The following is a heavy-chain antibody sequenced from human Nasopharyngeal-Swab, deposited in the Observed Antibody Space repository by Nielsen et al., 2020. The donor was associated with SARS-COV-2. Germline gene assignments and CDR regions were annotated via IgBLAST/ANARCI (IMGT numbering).Heavy chain of an antibody. V-gene: IGHV3-30*04. D-gene: IGHD2-15*01. CDR2: ISYDGSNK. J-gene: IGHJ4*02. CDR1: GFTFSSYA. CDR3: ARGEMGLVVVAAMRY. Sequence: GESLKISCAASGFTFSSYAMHWVRQAPGKGLEWVAVISYDGSNKYYADSVKGRFTISRDNSKNTLYLQMNSLRAEDTAVYYCARGEMGLVVVAAMRYWGQGTMVTVSS.